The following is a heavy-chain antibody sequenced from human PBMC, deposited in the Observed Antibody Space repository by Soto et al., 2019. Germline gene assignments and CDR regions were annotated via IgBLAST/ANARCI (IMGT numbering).Heavy chain of an antibody. Sequence: EVQLLESGGGLVQPGGSVRLSCAASGFTFSSYAMSWVRQAPGKGLEWVSTISGSGGSTYYADSVKGRFTISRDNSKNTLYLQVNSLRTEDTAVYYCAKCSPRYSSGLKAYYFDYWGQGTLVTVSS. J-gene: IGHJ4*02. D-gene: IGHD6-19*01. V-gene: IGHV3-23*01. CDR3: AKCSPRYSSGLKAYYFDY. CDR1: GFTFSSYA. CDR2: ISGSGGST.